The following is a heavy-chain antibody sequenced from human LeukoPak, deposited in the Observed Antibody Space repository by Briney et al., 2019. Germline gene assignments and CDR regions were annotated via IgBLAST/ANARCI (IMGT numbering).Heavy chain of an antibody. J-gene: IGHJ3*02. V-gene: IGHV4-38-2*02. CDR3: ARGDGDSGAFDI. CDR1: GYSISSGYY. CDR2: IYHSGST. Sequence: SETLSLTCTVSGYSISSGYYWGWIRQPPGKGLEWIGSIYHSGSTYYNPSLKSRVTISVDTSKNQFSLKLSSVTAADTAVYYCARGDGDSGAFDIWGQGTMVTVSS. D-gene: IGHD7-27*01.